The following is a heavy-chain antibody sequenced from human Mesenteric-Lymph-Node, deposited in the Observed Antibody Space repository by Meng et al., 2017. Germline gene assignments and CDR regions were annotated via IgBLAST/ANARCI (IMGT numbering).Heavy chain of an antibody. Sequence: GESLKISCAASGFTFSNAWMSWVRQAPGKGLEWVGRIKSKTDGGTTDYAAPVKGRFTISRDDSKNTLYLQMNSLKTEDTAVYYCTTDRSGSGYYYGAFDIWGQGTMVTVSS. J-gene: IGHJ3*02. CDR3: TTDRSGSGYYYGAFDI. D-gene: IGHD3-22*01. CDR1: GFTFSNAW. V-gene: IGHV3-15*01. CDR2: IKSKTDGGTT.